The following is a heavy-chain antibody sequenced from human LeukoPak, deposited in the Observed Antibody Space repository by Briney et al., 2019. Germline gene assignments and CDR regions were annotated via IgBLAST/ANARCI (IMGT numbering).Heavy chain of an antibody. CDR3: ARHADGHNLITAFDI. D-gene: IGHD3-10*01. CDR1: GDSISSNYYY. Sequence: SETLSLTCSVSGDSISSNYYYWGWIRQPPGKGLEWIGSINYSGSTHNHPSLKSRVTISVDTSKTQFSLKVNSVTAADTAVYYCARHADGHNLITAFDIWGQGTMVTVSS. V-gene: IGHV4-39*01. CDR2: INYSGST. J-gene: IGHJ3*02.